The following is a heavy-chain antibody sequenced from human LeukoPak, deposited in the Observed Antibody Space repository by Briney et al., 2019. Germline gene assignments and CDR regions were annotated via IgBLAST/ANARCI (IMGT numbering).Heavy chain of an antibody. CDR3: ARVGYDFWSGYWSDWFDP. CDR1: GYTFTSYD. V-gene: IGHV1-8*03. J-gene: IGHJ5*02. Sequence: ASVKVSSKASGYTFTSYDINWVRQATGQGLEWMGWMNPNSGNTGYAQKFQGRVTITRNTSISTAYMELSSLRSEDTAVYYCARVGYDFWSGYWSDWFDPWGQGTLVTVSS. D-gene: IGHD3-3*01. CDR2: MNPNSGNT.